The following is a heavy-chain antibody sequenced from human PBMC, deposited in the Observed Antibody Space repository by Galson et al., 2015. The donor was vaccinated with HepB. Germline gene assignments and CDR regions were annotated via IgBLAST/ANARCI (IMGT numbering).Heavy chain of an antibody. CDR3: AREGPFCSSTRCPGDAFDL. Sequence: SLRLSCAASGFGFSFFAMSWIRQAPGKGLEWVAKTDQDGIQKYYVDSVKGRFTVAGDNPKNSLYLEMTGLTAEDTAVYYCAREGPFCSSTRCPGDAFDLWGQGTKVTVA. J-gene: IGHJ3*01. CDR2: TDQDGIQK. V-gene: IGHV3-7*03. CDR1: GFGFSFFA. D-gene: IGHD2-2*01.